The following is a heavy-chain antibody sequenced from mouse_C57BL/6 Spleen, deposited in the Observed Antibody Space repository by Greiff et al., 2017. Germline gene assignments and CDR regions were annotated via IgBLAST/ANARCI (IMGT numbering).Heavy chain of an antibody. D-gene: IGHD2-5*01. V-gene: IGHV1-64*01. CDR1: GYTFTSYW. J-gene: IGHJ2*01. CDR2: IHPNSGST. Sequence: QVQLQQPGAELVKPGASVQLSCKASGYTFTSYWMHWVKQRPGQGLEWIGMIHPNSGSTNYNEKFKSKATLTVDKSSSTAYMQLSSLTSEDSAVYYCARFYSNYVDYWGQGTTLTVSS. CDR3: ARFYSNYVDY.